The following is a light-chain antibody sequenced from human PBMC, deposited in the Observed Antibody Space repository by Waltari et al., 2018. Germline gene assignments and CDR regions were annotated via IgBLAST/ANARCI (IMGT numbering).Light chain of an antibody. CDR2: ASS. CDR3: QQGHTIPPT. Sequence: DIQMTQSPSSVSASVGDRVTITCRACQDINGWLTWYQQKPGKAPKHLIYASSTLQTGVRARFSGGGSGTEFTLTNTGLQPEDFATYFCQQGHTIPPTFGRGTKVDIK. J-gene: IGKJ1*01. V-gene: IGKV1-12*01. CDR1: QDINGW.